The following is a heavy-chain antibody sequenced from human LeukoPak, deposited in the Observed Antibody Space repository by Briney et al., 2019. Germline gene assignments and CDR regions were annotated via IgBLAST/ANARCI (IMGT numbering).Heavy chain of an antibody. D-gene: IGHD3-22*01. CDR1: GFTFSSYA. V-gene: IGHV3-23*01. CDR3: AKDRSSNCYDSSGCDYNWFDP. J-gene: IGHJ5*02. CDR2: ISGSGGST. Sequence: GGSLRLSCAASGFTFSSYAMSWVCQAPGKGLEWVSAISGSGGSTYYADSVKGRFTISRDNSKNTLYLQMNSLRAEDTAVYYCAKDRSSNCYDSSGCDYNWFDPWGQGTLVTVSS.